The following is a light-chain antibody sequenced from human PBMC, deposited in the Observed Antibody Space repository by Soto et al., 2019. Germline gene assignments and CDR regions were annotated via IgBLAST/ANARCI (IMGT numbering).Light chain of an antibody. CDR3: QQYHSYSRT. V-gene: IGKV1-5*01. CDR2: DAS. CDR1: QSISHW. Sequence: DIQMTQSPATLSASVGDSVTITCRASQSISHWLAWYQQKPGKAPKFLIYDASSLESGVPSRFSGSGSGTEFTLTISSLQPDDFATYYCQQYHSYSRTFGPGTKVEIK. J-gene: IGKJ3*01.